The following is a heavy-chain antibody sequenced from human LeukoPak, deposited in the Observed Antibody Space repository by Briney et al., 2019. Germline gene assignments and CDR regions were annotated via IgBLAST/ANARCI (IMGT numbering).Heavy chain of an antibody. CDR1: GFTFSRYT. V-gene: IGHV3-23*01. CDR2: ISSSGDTK. Sequence: GGSLRLSCAASGFTFSRYTMNWVRQAPGKGLEWVSYISSSGDTKYYADSVRGRFTISRDNSKNTLYPQMNSLRAEDTAVYYCANLLIAARPDGGFDYWGQGTLVTVSS. D-gene: IGHD6-6*01. CDR3: ANLLIAARPDGGFDY. J-gene: IGHJ4*02.